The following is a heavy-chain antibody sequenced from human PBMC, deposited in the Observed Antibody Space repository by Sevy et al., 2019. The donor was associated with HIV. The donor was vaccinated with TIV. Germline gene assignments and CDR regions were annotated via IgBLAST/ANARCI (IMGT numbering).Heavy chain of an antibody. CDR1: GFTFSSYA. CDR3: AKESVVTIFGVAPPGV. J-gene: IGHJ6*02. D-gene: IGHD3-3*01. CDR2: ISGSGGST. V-gene: IGHV3-23*01. Sequence: GGSLRLSCAASGFTFSSYAMSWVRQAPGKGLEWVSAISGSGGSTYYADSVKGRFTISRDNSKNPLYLQMNSLRAEDTAVYYCAKESVVTIFGVAPPGVWGQGTTVTVSS.